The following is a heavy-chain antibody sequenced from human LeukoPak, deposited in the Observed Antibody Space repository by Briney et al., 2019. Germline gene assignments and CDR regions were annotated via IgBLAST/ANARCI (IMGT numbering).Heavy chain of an antibody. CDR3: AKQKYGATGY. V-gene: IGHV3-30-3*02. CDR2: ISYDGSNK. D-gene: IGHD1-26*01. Sequence: PGRSLRLSCAASGFTFSSYAMHWVRQAPGKGLEWVAVISYDGSNKYYADSVKGRFTISRDNSKNTLYLQMNSLRAEDTAVYYCAKQKYGATGYWGQGTLVTVSS. CDR1: GFTFSSYA. J-gene: IGHJ4*02.